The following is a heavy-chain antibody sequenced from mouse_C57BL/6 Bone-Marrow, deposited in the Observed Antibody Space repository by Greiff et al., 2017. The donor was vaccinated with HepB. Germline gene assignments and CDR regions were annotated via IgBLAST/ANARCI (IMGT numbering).Heavy chain of an antibody. J-gene: IGHJ2*01. Sequence: EVQLQQSGAELVRPGASVKLSCTASGFNIKDDYMHWVKQRPEQGLEWIGWIDPENGDTEYASKFQGKATITADTSSNTAYLQLRSLTSEDTAVYYCTRTGGDYWGQGTTLTVSS. CDR2: IDPENGDT. CDR3: TRTGGDY. V-gene: IGHV14-4*01. CDR1: GFNIKDDY.